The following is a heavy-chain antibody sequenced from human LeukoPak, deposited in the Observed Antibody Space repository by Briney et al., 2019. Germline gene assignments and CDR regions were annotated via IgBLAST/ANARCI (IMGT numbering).Heavy chain of an antibody. J-gene: IGHJ4*02. CDR2: ISSSSYI. CDR3: ARVDDYDGYFDY. D-gene: IGHD3-22*01. CDR1: GFTFSSYS. V-gene: IGHV3-21*01. Sequence: PGGSLRLSCAASGFTFSSYSMNWVRQAPGKGLEWVSSISSSSYIYYADSVKGRFTISRDNAKNSLYLQMNSLRAEDTAVYYCARVDDYDGYFDYWGQGTLVTVSS.